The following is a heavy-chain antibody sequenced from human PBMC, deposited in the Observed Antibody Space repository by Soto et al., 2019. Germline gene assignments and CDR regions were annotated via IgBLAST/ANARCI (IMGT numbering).Heavy chain of an antibody. Sequence: QVHLQESGPGLVKPSETLSLTCTFSGYSISSSYWNCIRQAPWKGLECIGYIYYSGSTKFSPSLKSRVTISIDTSKEQFSLKLSSVTAAATAVYYCARLYPFYDLLTGSQLYAFDIWGQGTMVTVYS. D-gene: IGHD3-9*01. CDR3: ARLYPFYDLLTGSQLYAFDI. CDR2: IYYSGST. CDR1: GYSISSSY. J-gene: IGHJ3*02. V-gene: IGHV4-59*01.